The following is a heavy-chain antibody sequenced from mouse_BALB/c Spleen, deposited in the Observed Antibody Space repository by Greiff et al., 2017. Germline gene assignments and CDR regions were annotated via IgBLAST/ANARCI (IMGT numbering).Heavy chain of an antibody. Sequence: QVQLQQPGAELVKPGASVKLSCKASGYTFTSYWMHWVKQRPGQGLEWIGEINPSNGRTNYNEKFKSKATLTVDKSSSTAYMQLSSLTSEDSAVYYCARVYYYGSSSDYFDYWGQGTTLTVSS. CDR1: GYTFTSYW. CDR2: INPSNGRT. D-gene: IGHD1-1*01. V-gene: IGHV1S81*02. CDR3: ARVYYYGSSSDYFDY. J-gene: IGHJ2*01.